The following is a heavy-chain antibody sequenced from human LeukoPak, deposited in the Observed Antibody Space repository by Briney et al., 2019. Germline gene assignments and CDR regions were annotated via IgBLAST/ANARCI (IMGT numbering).Heavy chain of an antibody. J-gene: IGHJ4*02. CDR2: ISSSSSTI. CDR3: ARDRSSSWYVGFDY. V-gene: IGHV3-48*01. D-gene: IGHD6-13*01. CDR1: GFTFSSYS. Sequence: GGSLRLSCAASGFTFSSYSMNWVRQAPGKGLEWVSYISSSSSTIYCADSVKGRFTISRDNAKNSLYLQMNSLRAEDTAVYYCARDRSSSWYVGFDYWGQGTLVAVSS.